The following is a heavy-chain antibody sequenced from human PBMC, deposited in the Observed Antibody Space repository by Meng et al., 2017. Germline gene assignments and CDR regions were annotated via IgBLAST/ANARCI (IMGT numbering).Heavy chain of an antibody. D-gene: IGHD1-26*01. J-gene: IGHJ4*02. Sequence: EVRRVEAGGGLVEPWGALRRSCAGYGFTFSSYGMGWLRPGQGQGLVWFSAICGSSSSTYYADSVKGRFTISRDNSKNTLYLQMNSLRAEDTVVYYCAKDQWELLDWGQGTLVTVSS. CDR3: AKDQWELLD. CDR1: GFTFSSYG. CDR2: ICGSSSST. V-gene: IGHV3-23*04.